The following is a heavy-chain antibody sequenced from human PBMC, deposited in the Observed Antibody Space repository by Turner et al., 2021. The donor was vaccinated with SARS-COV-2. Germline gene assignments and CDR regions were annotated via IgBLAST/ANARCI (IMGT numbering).Heavy chain of an antibody. CDR3: ARSTYRSSTSCYDAFEI. CDR1: GFTVSRNY. V-gene: IGHV3-53*02. D-gene: IGHD2-2*01. CDR2: IYSGGST. Sequence: EVQLVETGGGLIQPGWSLRLSCAASGFTVSRNYMSWVRQAPGKGLEWVSVIYSGGSTYYADSVKGRFTISRDNSKNTLYLQMNSLRAEDTAVYYCARSTYRSSTSCYDAFEIWGQGTMVTVSS. J-gene: IGHJ3*02.